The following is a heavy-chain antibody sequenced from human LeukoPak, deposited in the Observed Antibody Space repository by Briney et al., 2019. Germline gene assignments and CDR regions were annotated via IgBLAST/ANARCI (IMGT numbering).Heavy chain of an antibody. V-gene: IGHV1-46*01. J-gene: IGHJ5*02. CDR3: ASDSSKSSLADP. CDR2: INPSGGST. CDR1: GSTFTSNF. Sequence: ASVKVSCKASGSTFTSNFIHWVRQAPGQGLEWMGIINPSGGSTSCAQKFQGRVTMTSDTSTSTVYMELSSPRSEDTAVYYCASDSSKSSLADPWGQGTLVTVSS. D-gene: IGHD2-2*01.